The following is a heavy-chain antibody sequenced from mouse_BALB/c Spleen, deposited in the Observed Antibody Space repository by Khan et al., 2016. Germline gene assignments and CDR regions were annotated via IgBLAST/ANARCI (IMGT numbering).Heavy chain of an antibody. J-gene: IGHJ3*01. Sequence: EVELVESGGGLVKPGGSLKLSCAASGFTFSDYYMYWLRQTPEKRLEWVATISDGGSYTYYPDSVQGRFTISRDNAKNNLYLQMSSLKSEDTAMYYCAGEGLRRGFAYWGQGTLVTVSA. CDR1: GFTFSDYY. CDR3: AGEGLRRGFAY. CDR2: ISDGGSYT. D-gene: IGHD2-4*01. V-gene: IGHV5-4*02.